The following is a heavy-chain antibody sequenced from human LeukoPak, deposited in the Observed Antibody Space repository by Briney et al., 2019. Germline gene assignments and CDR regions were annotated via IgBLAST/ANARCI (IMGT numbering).Heavy chain of an antibody. CDR3: AKDWSGGWALDY. CDR1: GFTFSSYG. J-gene: IGHJ4*02. CDR2: ISYDGSNK. V-gene: IGHV3-30*18. D-gene: IGHD3-3*01. Sequence: PGGSLRLSCAASGFTFSSYGMHWVRQAPGKGLEWVAVISYDGSNKYYADSVKGRFTISRDNSKNTLYLQMNSLRAEDTAVYYCAKDWSGGWALDYWGQGTPVTVSS.